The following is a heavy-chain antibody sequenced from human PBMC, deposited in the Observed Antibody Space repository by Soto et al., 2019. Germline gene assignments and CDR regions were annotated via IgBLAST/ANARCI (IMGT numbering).Heavy chain of an antibody. V-gene: IGHV3-23*01. CDR1: RFTFSNYA. J-gene: IGHJ4*02. CDR3: ATDLGRGSGY. D-gene: IGHD3-10*01. CDR2: ISATGGNT. Sequence: EVQLLESGGGLVQPGGSLRLSCAASRFTFSNYAMSWVRQAPGKGLEWVSSISATGGNTYYADSVKGRFTISRANSKNTLYLQMNSLRADETAIYYCATDLGRGSGYWGQGTLVTASS.